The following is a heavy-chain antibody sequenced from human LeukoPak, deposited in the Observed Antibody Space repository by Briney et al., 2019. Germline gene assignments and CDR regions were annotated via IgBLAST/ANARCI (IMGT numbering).Heavy chain of an antibody. V-gene: IGHV4-59*08. D-gene: IGHD3-10*01. CDR1: GGSISSYY. J-gene: IGHJ3*02. CDR2: IYYSGST. Sequence: SETLSLTCTVSGGSISSYYWSWIRQPPGKGLEWIGYIYYSGSTNYNPSLKSRVTISVDTSKNQFSLKLSSVTAADTAVYYCASSEETVDAFDIWGQGTMVTVSS. CDR3: ASSEETVDAFDI.